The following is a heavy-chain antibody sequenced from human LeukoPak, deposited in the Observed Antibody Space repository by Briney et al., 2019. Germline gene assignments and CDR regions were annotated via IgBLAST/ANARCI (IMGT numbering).Heavy chain of an antibody. V-gene: IGHV3-48*04. D-gene: IGHD6-13*01. Sequence: GGSLRLSGTASGFRFGGYGIHWVRQAPGKGLGWLSYISVSGTIHADSVMGRVTVSRDNAKNSLYLQMNSLRAEDTAVYYCARIRGSTLPISYMDVWGKGTTVTVSS. J-gene: IGHJ6*03. CDR2: ISVSGTI. CDR1: GFRFGGYG. CDR3: ARIRGSTLPISYMDV.